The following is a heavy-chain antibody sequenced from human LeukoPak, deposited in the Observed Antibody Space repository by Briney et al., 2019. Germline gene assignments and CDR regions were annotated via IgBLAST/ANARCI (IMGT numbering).Heavy chain of an antibody. J-gene: IGHJ3*02. Sequence: PGGSLRLSCAASGFTFNSYGMHWVCQAPGKGLEWVAFIRFDGSYKYYADSVKGRFTISRDTSKNTLYLQMNSLRAEDTAVYYCARDSGNYLDAFDIWGQGTMVTVSS. CDR3: ARDSGNYLDAFDI. CDR1: GFTFNSYG. V-gene: IGHV3-30*02. D-gene: IGHD1-7*01. CDR2: IRFDGSYK.